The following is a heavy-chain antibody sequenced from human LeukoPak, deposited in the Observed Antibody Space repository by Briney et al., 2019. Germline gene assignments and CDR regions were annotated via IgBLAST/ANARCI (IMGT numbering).Heavy chain of an antibody. V-gene: IGHV4-39*01. J-gene: IGHJ3*02. Sequence: SETLSLTCTVSNGSISSSSYYWGWLRQPPGKGLEWIGSIYYSGSTYYNPSLKSRLTISVDTSKNQFSLRLTSVTATDTAVYYCARRPYTSSWYSDAFDIWGQGTMVTVSS. CDR1: NGSISSSSYY. D-gene: IGHD6-13*01. CDR3: ARRPYTSSWYSDAFDI. CDR2: IYYSGST.